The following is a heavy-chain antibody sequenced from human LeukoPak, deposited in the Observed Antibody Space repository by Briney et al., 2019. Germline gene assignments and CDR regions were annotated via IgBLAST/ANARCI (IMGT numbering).Heavy chain of an antibody. CDR2: ISYDGSNK. J-gene: IGHJ4*02. CDR1: GFTFSSYG. V-gene: IGHV3-30*18. Sequence: PGGSLRLSCAASGFTFSSYGMHWVRQAPGKGLEWVAVISYDGSNKYYADSVKGRFTISRDNSKNTLYLQMSSLRAEDTAVYYCVNPGDYDSSGYYSVDYWGQGTLVTVSS. D-gene: IGHD3-22*01. CDR3: VNPGDYDSSGYYSVDY.